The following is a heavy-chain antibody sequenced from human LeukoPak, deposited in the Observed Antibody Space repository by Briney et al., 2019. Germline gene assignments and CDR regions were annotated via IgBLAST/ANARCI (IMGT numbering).Heavy chain of an antibody. CDR3: ARGRSNYYGMDV. J-gene: IGHJ6*02. D-gene: IGHD1-26*01. CDR2: INHGGST. Sequence: SETLSLTCAVYGGSFSGYYWSWIRQPPGKGLEGMGEINHGGSTNDNPSLKSRVTISVDTSKNLFSLEVSSVTAADTAVYYSARGRSNYYGMDVWGQGTTLTV. CDR1: GGSFSGYY. V-gene: IGHV4-34*01.